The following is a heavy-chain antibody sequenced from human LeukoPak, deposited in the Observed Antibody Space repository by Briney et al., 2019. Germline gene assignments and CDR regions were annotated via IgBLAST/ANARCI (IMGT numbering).Heavy chain of an antibody. D-gene: IGHD3-22*01. Sequence: KSSQTLSLTCTVSGGSISSGDYYWSWIRQPPGKGLEWIGYIYYSGSTNYNPSLKSRVTISVDTSKNQFSLKLSSVTAADTAVYYCARGGGYYYDSSGYDNWFDPWGQGTLVTVSS. CDR3: ARGGGYYYDSSGYDNWFDP. J-gene: IGHJ5*02. CDR1: GGSISSGDYY. V-gene: IGHV4-61*08. CDR2: IYYSGST.